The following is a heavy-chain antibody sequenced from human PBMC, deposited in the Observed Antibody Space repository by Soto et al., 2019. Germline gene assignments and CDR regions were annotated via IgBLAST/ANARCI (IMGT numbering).Heavy chain of an antibody. V-gene: IGHV3-30-3*01. D-gene: IGHD4-17*01. CDR1: GFTFNSYT. CDR2: ISYDGSNK. CDR3: ARDLYTVTTGGYYFDN. J-gene: IGHJ4*02. Sequence: GGSLRLSCAASGFTFNSYTMHWVRQAPGKGLEWVAVISYDGSNKYSADSVKGRFTISRDNSKNTLYLQMNSLRSEDTALYYCARDLYTVTTGGYYFDNWGQGT.